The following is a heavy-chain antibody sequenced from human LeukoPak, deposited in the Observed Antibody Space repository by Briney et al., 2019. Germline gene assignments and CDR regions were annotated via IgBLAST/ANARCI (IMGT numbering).Heavy chain of an antibody. D-gene: IGHD3-16*01. CDR1: GFSFSTSS. CDR3: ARVGEAAYTYYYYYMDV. Sequence: GSLRLSCAASGFSFSTSSMSWVRQTPGKGLEWIGEINHSGSTNYNPSLKSRVTISVDTSKNQFSLKLSSVTAADTAVYYCARVGEAAYTYYYYYMDVWGKGTTVTVSS. CDR2: INHSGST. J-gene: IGHJ6*03. V-gene: IGHV4-34*01.